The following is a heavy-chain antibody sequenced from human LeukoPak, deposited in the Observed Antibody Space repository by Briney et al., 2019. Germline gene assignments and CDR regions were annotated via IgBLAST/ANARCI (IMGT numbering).Heavy chain of an antibody. CDR2: IWYDGSNK. CDR3: ARNPNRYSSSWYYFDY. J-gene: IGHJ4*02. V-gene: IGHV3-33*01. CDR1: GFTFSSYG. Sequence: GRSLRLSCAASGFTFSSYGMHWVRQAPGKGLEWVAVIWYDGSNKYYADSVKGRFTISRDNSKNTLYLQMNSLRAEDTAVYYCARNPNRYSSSWYYFDYWGQGTLVTVSS. D-gene: IGHD6-13*01.